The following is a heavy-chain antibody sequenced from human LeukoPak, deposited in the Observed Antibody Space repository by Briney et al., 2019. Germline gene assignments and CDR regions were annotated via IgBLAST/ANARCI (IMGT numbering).Heavy chain of an antibody. CDR1: GGTFSSYA. D-gene: IGHD6-13*01. Sequence: SVKVSCKASGGTFSSYAISWVRQAPGQGLEWMGGVIPIFGTANYAQKFQGRVTITADKSTSTAYMELSSLRSEDTAVYYCARDLGIAAAGQPIDYWGQGTLVTVSS. V-gene: IGHV1-69*06. CDR3: ARDLGIAAAGQPIDY. CDR2: VIPIFGTA. J-gene: IGHJ4*02.